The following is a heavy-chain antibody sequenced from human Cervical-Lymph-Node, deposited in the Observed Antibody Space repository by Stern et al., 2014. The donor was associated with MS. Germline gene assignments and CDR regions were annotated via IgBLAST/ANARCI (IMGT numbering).Heavy chain of an antibody. J-gene: IGHJ4*02. CDR3: ARGIAGTPDC. CDR1: GFTFGSNS. Sequence: EVKLVESGGGLVKPGGSLGLSCAASGFTFGSNSMNWGRRAPGGGLQWVSSIHSSGGFTFYTDSVKGRFTTSRDNAQNSLFLQMNSLRAEDTAVYYCARGIAGTPDCWGQGTLVTVSS. D-gene: IGHD1-7*01. CDR2: IHSSGGFT. V-gene: IGHV3-21*06.